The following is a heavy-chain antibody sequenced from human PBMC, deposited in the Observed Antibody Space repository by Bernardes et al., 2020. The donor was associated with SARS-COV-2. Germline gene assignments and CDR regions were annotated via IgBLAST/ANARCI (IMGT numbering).Heavy chain of an antibody. V-gene: IGHV1-69*13. D-gene: IGHD2-2*01. J-gene: IGHJ4*02. CDR1: GGTFSTHG. Sequence: SVKVSCKASGGTFSTHGINWVRQARGLGLEWMGRIIPIFGTPIYAPEFQGRVTITADESTNTAYMELSSLLSEDTAMYYCATGPTSTGEFGSWGQGTPVTVSS. CDR2: IIPIFGTP. CDR3: ATGPTSTGEFGS.